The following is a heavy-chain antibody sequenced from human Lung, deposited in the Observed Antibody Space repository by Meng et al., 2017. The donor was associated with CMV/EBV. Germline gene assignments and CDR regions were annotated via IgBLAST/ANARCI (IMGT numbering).Heavy chain of an antibody. CDR2: ISSSSSYI. Sequence: SCAASGFTFSSYSMNWVRQAPGKGLEWVSSISSSSSYIYYADSVKGRFTISRDNAKNSLYLQMNSLRAEDTALYYCARIYDFWSGSKGSAFDIWXQGTXVTVSS. CDR1: GFTFSSYS. D-gene: IGHD3-3*01. CDR3: ARIYDFWSGSKGSAFDI. J-gene: IGHJ3*02. V-gene: IGHV3-21*04.